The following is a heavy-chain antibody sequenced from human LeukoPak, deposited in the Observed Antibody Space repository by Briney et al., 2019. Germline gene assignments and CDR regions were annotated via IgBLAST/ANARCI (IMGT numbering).Heavy chain of an antibody. Sequence: SVKVSCKASGGTFSSYAISWVRQAPGQGLEWMGGIIPIFGTANYAQKFQGRVTITADESTSTAYMELSSLRSEDTAVCYCARGYYDSSGFEYFQDWGQGTLVTVSS. V-gene: IGHV1-69*13. CDR2: IIPIFGTA. D-gene: IGHD3-22*01. CDR1: GGTFSSYA. CDR3: ARGYYDSSGFEYFQD. J-gene: IGHJ1*01.